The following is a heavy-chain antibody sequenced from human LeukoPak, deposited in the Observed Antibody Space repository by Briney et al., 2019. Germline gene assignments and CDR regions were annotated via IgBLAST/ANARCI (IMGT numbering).Heavy chain of an antibody. Sequence: GGSLRLSCAASGFTFSSYAMNWVRQAPGKGLEWVSSISSSSSYIYYADSVKGRFTISRDNAKNSLYLQMNSLRAEDTAVYYCARGHQKRGQPHDYWGQGTLVTVSS. CDR2: ISSSSSYI. D-gene: IGHD1-14*01. J-gene: IGHJ4*02. CDR1: GFTFSSYA. V-gene: IGHV3-21*01. CDR3: ARGHQKRGQPHDY.